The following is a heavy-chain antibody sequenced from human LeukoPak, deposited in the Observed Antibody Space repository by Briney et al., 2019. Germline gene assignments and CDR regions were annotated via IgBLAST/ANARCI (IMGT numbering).Heavy chain of an antibody. V-gene: IGHV4-34*01. D-gene: IGHD3-3*01. J-gene: IGHJ4*02. CDR2: INHSGST. CDR3: ARLVPGDTIFGVVRVRDTYYFDY. CDR1: GGSFSGYY. Sequence: SETLSLTCAVYGGSFSGYYWSWIRQPPGKGLEWIGEINHSGSTNYNPSLKSRVTISVDTSKNQFSLKLSSVTAADTAVYYCARLVPGDTIFGVVRVRDTYYFDYWGQGTLVTVSS.